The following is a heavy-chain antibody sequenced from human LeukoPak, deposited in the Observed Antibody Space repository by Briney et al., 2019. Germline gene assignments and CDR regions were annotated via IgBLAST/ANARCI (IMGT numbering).Heavy chain of an antibody. CDR2: IYHSGST. CDR3: AREREAVAATWEPYFDY. V-gene: IGHV4-38-2*02. Sequence: PSETLSLTCTVSGYSISSGYYWGWIRQPPGKGLEWIGSIYHSGSTYYNPSLKSRVTISVDTSKNQFSLKLSSVTAADTAVYYCAREREAVAATWEPYFDYWGQGTLATVSS. CDR1: GYSISSGYY. D-gene: IGHD6-19*01. J-gene: IGHJ4*02.